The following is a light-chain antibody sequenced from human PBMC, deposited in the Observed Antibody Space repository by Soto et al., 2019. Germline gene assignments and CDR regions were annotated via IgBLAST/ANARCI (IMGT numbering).Light chain of an antibody. CDR2: RNN. CDR3: AAWDDSLSGRV. V-gene: IGLV1-47*01. Sequence: QPVLTQPPSASGTPGQRVTISCSGSSSNIGSNYVYWYQQLPGTAPKLLIYRNNQRPSGVSDRFSGSKSGTSASLAISGLRSEDEADYYCAAWDDSLSGRVFGGGTQLTVL. J-gene: IGLJ2*01. CDR1: SSNIGSNY.